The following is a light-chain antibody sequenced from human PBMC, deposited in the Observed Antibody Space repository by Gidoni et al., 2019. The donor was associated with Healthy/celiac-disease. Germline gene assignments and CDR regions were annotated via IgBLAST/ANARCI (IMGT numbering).Light chain of an antibody. CDR2: EDN. J-gene: IGLJ3*02. V-gene: IGLV6-57*02. CDR3: QSYDSSNWV. Sequence: NFMLTQPHSVSESPGKTVTISCTGSRGSIASNYVRWYQQRPGSAPTTVIYEDNQRPSGVPDRFSGSIDSSSNSASLTISGLKTEDEADYYCQSYDSSNWVFGGGTKLTVL. CDR1: RGSIASNY.